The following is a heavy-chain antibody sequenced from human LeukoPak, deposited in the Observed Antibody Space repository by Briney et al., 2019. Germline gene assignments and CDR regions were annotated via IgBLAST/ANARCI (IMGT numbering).Heavy chain of an antibody. D-gene: IGHD6-19*01. CDR3: ARVSIRSSGGWLVSFDY. CDR2: INPNSGDT. J-gene: IGHJ4*02. Sequence: ASVNVSRKASVYTFTGYYMHWVRQAPRQGLEWMGWINPNSGDTNYAQKSQGRVTMTRDTSISRAYMELSRLISEDTAVYYCARVSIRSSGGWLVSFDYWGQGTLVTVSS. V-gene: IGHV1-2*02. CDR1: VYTFTGYY.